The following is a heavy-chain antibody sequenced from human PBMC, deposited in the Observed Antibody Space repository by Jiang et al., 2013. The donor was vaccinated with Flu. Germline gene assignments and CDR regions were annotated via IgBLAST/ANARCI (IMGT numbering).Heavy chain of an antibody. CDR1: GGSISSYY. V-gene: IGHV4-4*07. Sequence: SSTCTVSGGSISSYYWSWIRQPAGKGLEWIGRIYTSGSTNYNPSLKSRVTMSVDTSKNQFSLKLSSVTAADTAVYYCARDCPYCSGGSCYWGPCFDPWGQGTLVTVSS. CDR2: IYTSGST. CDR3: ARDCPYCSGGSCYWGPCFDP. D-gene: IGHD2-15*01. J-gene: IGHJ5*02.